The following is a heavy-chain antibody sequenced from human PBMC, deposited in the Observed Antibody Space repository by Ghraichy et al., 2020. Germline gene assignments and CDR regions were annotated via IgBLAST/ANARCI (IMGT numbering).Heavy chain of an antibody. CDR1: GYSFSGYY. D-gene: IGHD3-16*01. CDR2: INTYSGDT. J-gene: IGHJ4*02. CDR3: ARDYVADY. V-gene: IGHV1-2*02. Sequence: ASVKVSCKASGYSFSGYYVHWVRQAPGQGPEWMGWINTYSGDTNYAQKFQGRVTMTRDTSITTAYMELSSLRSDDTAVYYCARDYVADYWGQGTLVTVSS.